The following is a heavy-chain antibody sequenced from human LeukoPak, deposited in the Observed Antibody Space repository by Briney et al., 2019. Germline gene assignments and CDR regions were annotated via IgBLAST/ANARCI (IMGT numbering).Heavy chain of an antibody. CDR3: ARFSVAAAGTGWFDP. CDR2: IYYSGST. CDR1: GVSISSYY. J-gene: IGHJ5*02. V-gene: IGHV4-59*01. Sequence: SETLSLTCTVSGVSISSYYWSWIRQPPGKGLELIGYIYYSGSTNYNPSLKSRVTISVDTSKNQLSLKLSSVTSADTAVYYCARFSVAAAGTGWFDPWGQGTLVTVS. D-gene: IGHD6-13*01.